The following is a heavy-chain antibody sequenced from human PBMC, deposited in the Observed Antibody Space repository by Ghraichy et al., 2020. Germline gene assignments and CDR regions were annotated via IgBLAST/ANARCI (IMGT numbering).Heavy chain of an antibody. CDR1: GGSFSGYY. D-gene: IGHD3-22*01. CDR2: INHSGST. CDR3: ARGRTMTSYYYYGMDV. Sequence: ESLNISCAVYGGSFSGYYWSWIRQPPGKGLEWIGEINHSGSTNYNPSLKSRVTISVDTSKNQFSLKLSSVTAADTAVYYCARGRTMTSYYYYGMDVWGQGTTVTVSS. V-gene: IGHV4-34*01. J-gene: IGHJ6*02.